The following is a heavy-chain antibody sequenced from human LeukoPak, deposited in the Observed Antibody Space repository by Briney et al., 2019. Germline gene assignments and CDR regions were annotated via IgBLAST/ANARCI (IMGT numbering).Heavy chain of an antibody. CDR1: VYTFTSYG. V-gene: IGHV1-18*01. J-gene: IGHJ4*02. CDR3: ARAGPISGYDCGDY. D-gene: IGHD5-12*01. Sequence: ASVKVSCKASVYTFTSYGISWVRQAPGQGLEWMGWISAYNGNTNYAQKLQGRVTMTTDTSTSTAYMELRRLRSDDAAVYYCARAGPISGYDCGDYWGQGTLVTVSS. CDR2: ISAYNGNT.